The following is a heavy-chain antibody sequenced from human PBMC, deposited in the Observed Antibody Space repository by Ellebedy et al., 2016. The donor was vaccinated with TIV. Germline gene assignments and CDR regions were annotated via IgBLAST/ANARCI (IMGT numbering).Heavy chain of an antibody. J-gene: IGHJ4*02. Sequence: MPSETLSLTCNVSGGSISTFYWRWIRQPPGKGLEFIAYIYYIGITNYNPSLESRVAISIDTSENQFSLRLSSVTAADTAVYYCAAYYGGRFDYWGQGTLVTVSS. D-gene: IGHD4-23*01. CDR3: AAYYGGRFDY. CDR2: IYYIGIT. CDR1: GGSISTFY. V-gene: IGHV4-59*01.